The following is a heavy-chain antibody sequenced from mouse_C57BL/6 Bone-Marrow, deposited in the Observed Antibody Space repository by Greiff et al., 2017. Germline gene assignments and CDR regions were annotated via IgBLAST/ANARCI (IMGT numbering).Heavy chain of an antibody. CDR2: LYWDDDK. CDR3: ARSHIYYDPDCYAMDY. J-gene: IGHJ4*01. D-gene: IGHD2-4*01. V-gene: IGHV8-12*01. Sequence: QVTLKVSGPGILQSSQTLSLTCSFSGFSLSTSGMGVSWIRQPSGKGLEWLAHLYWDDDKRYNPSLKSRPTISKGTARNQVFLEITSVDTADTATCYCARSHIYYDPDCYAMDYGGQGTSGTVSS. CDR1: GFSLSTSGMG.